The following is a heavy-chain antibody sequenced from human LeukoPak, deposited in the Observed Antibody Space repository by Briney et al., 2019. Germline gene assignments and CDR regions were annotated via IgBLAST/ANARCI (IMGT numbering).Heavy chain of an antibody. D-gene: IGHD1-26*01. CDR3: ARGGGGSSPYDY. CDR1: GGSFSGYY. V-gene: IGHV4-59*10. CDR2: IYSRGST. J-gene: IGHJ4*02. Sequence: TSETLSLTCAVYGGSFSGYYWSWIRQPAGKGLECIGGIYSRGSTNYNPSLRSRVTTSVDTSKNQFSLKLSSVTAADTAVYYCARGGGGSSPYDYWGQGTLVTVSS.